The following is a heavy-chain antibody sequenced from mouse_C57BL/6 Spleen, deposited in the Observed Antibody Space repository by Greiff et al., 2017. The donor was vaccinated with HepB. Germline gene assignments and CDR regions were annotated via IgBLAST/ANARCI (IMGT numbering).Heavy chain of an antibody. CDR3: ARAQATFYNAMDY. CDR2: IDPSDSYT. V-gene: IGHV1-69*01. Sequence: VQLQQPGAELVMPGASVKLSCKASGYTFTSYWMHWVKQRPGQGLEWIGEIDPSDSYTNYNQKFKGKSTLTVDKSSSTAYMQLSSLTSEDSAVYYCARAQATFYNAMDYWGQGTSVTVSS. D-gene: IGHD3-2*02. CDR1: GYTFTSYW. J-gene: IGHJ4*01.